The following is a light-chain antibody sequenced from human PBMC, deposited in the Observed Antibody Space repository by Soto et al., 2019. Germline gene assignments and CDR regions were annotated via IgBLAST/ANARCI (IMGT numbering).Light chain of an antibody. J-gene: IGLJ1*01. Sequence: QSVLTQPASVSGSPGQSITISCTGTSSDDGGYNYVSWYQQHPGKAPKLMIYDVSNRPSGVSNRFSGSKSGNTASLTISGLQAEDEADYYCSSYTSSSTSFGTGTKVTVL. V-gene: IGLV2-14*01. CDR2: DVS. CDR3: SSYTSSSTS. CDR1: SSDDGGYNY.